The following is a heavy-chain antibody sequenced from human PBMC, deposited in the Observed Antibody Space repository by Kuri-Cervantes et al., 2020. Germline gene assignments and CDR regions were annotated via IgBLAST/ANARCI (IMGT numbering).Heavy chain of an antibody. CDR2: INSDGSST. D-gene: IGHD3-22*01. J-gene: IGHJ3*02. CDR3: ARGPYYYDSSAMGAFDI. Sequence: GESLKISCAASGFTLSGSAMHWVRQASGKGLEWVSRINSDGSSTSYADSVKGRFTISRDNAKNTLYLQMNSLRAEDTAVYYCARGPYYYDSSAMGAFDIWGQGTMVTVSS. V-gene: IGHV3-74*01. CDR1: GFTLSGSA.